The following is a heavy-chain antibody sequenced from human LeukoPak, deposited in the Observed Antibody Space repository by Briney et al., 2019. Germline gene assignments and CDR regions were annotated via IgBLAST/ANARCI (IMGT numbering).Heavy chain of an antibody. V-gene: IGHV1-2*02. CDR3: ARGGPPSIAARWGNWFDP. D-gene: IGHD6-6*01. CDR2: INPNSGGT. Sequence: VASVKVSCKASGYTFTGYYMHWVRQAPGQGLEWIGWINPNSGGTNYAQKFQGRVTMTRDTSISTAYMELSRLRSDDTAVYYCARGGPPSIAARWGNWFDPWGQGTLVTVSS. J-gene: IGHJ5*02. CDR1: GYTFTGYY.